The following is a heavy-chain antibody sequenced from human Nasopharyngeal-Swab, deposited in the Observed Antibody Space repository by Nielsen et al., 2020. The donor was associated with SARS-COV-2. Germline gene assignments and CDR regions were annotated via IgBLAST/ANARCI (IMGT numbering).Heavy chain of an antibody. CDR3: ARDWSRAADV. V-gene: IGHV3-33*01. J-gene: IGHJ3*01. D-gene: IGHD2-15*01. CDR2: IWHDGEKK. Sequence: GGSLRLSCAASGFSLSLYGMHWVRQAPGKGLEWVAVIWHDGEKKYIADSVKGRFAISRDNSKNTLYLQMNSLRVEDTAVYYCARDWSRAADVWGQGTMVTVSS. CDR1: GFSLSLYG.